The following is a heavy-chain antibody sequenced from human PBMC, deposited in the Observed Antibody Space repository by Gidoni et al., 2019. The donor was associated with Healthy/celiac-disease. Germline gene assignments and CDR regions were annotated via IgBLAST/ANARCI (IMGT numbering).Heavy chain of an antibody. CDR1: GFPFSSYA. D-gene: IGHD3-22*01. V-gene: IGHV3-23*01. J-gene: IGHJ3*02. CDR2: ISGSGGST. Sequence: EVQLLESGGGLVQPGGSLRLSCAASGFPFSSYAMSWVRQAPGKGREWVSAISGSGGSTYYADSVKGRLTISRDNSKNTLYLQMNSLRAEDTAVYYCAKDYYDSSGYYWDAFDIWGQGTMVTVSS. CDR3: AKDYYDSSGYYWDAFDI.